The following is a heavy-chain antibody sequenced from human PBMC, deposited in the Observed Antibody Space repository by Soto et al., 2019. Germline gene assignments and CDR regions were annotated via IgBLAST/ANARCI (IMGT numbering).Heavy chain of an antibody. CDR1: GFTFSNYD. D-gene: IGHD4-17*01. V-gene: IGHV3-30*18. Sequence: QVQLVESGGGVVQPGRSLRLSCAVSGFTFSNYDMHWARQAPGKGLEWVAVISYDGSDKNYADSGKGRFTISRDNSKNTLYLQLNSLRGEDTALYYCAKAPGRGDHVGMDVWGLGTTVIVSS. CDR2: ISYDGSDK. J-gene: IGHJ6*02. CDR3: AKAPGRGDHVGMDV.